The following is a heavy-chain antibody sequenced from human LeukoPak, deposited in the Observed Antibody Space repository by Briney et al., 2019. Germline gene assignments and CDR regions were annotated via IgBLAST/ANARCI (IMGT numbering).Heavy chain of an antibody. V-gene: IGHV3-23*01. D-gene: IGHD5-18*01. CDR3: ARHDSFIPY. CDR1: GFTLNYYA. Sequence: GGSLRLSCAASGFTLNYYAMTWVRQAPGKGLEWVSSISDNDGSTYYTDSVKGRFTISRDNSKNTVFLEMTNLRAEDTAVYFCARHDSFIPYWGQGTLVTVSS. J-gene: IGHJ4*02. CDR2: ISDNDGST.